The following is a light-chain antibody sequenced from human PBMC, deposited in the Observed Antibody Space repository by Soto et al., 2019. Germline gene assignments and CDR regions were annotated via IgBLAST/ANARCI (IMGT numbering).Light chain of an antibody. V-gene: IGKV3-11*01. CDR1: QSVGTN. J-gene: IGKJ1*01. Sequence: EIVLTQSPATLSLSPGERATLSCRASQSVGTNIAWYGQRPGQAPRLLIFDASNRATGIPARFSGSGSGTDFTLTISSLEPEDFAVYDFQHRSDWDWTFGQRTEVEVK. CDR3: QHRSDWDWT. CDR2: DAS.